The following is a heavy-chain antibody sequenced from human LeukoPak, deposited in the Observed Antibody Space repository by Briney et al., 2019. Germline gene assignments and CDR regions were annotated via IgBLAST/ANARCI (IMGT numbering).Heavy chain of an antibody. CDR2: IYYSGST. V-gene: IGHV4-59*08. D-gene: IGHD3-10*01. CDR3: ARQLYYYGSGSHGY. J-gene: IGHJ4*02. CDR1: GGSISSYY. Sequence: SETLSLTCTVSGGSISSYYWSWIRQPPGKGLEWIGYIYYSGSTNYNPSLKSRVTISVDTSKNQFSLKLSSVTAADTAVYYCARQLYYYGSGSHGYWGQGTLVTVSS.